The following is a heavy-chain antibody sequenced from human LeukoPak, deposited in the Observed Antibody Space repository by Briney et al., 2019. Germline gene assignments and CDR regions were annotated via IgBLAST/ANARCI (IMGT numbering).Heavy chain of an antibody. D-gene: IGHD2-21*02. CDR1: GYSFTDYY. CDR3: ARIYCGGDCYYYYYGMVV. J-gene: IGHJ6*02. CDR2: INSNSGGT. Sequence: ASVTVSCKTSGYSFTDYYMHWVRQAPGQGLEWMGWINSNSGGTNYAQKFQGRVTMTRDTSISTAYMELSRLRSDDTAVYYCARIYCGGDCYYYYYGMVVWGQGTTVTVSS. V-gene: IGHV1-2*02.